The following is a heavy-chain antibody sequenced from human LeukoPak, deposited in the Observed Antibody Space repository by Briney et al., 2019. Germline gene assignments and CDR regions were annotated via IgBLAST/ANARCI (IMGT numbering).Heavy chain of an antibody. CDR3: AKDGKAATQGWVYYYGMDV. CDR1: GFTFSSYA. V-gene: IGHV3-30*02. Sequence: PGGSLRLSCAASGFTFSSYAMSWVRQAPGKGLEWVAFIRYDGSNKYYADSVKGRFTISRDNSKNTLYLQMNSLRAEDTAVYYCAKDGKAATQGWVYYYGMDVWGQGTTVTVSS. D-gene: IGHD2-15*01. J-gene: IGHJ6*02. CDR2: IRYDGSNK.